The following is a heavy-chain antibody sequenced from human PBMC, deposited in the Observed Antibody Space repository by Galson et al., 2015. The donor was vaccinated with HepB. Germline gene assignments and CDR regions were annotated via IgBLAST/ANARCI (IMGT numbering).Heavy chain of an antibody. Sequence: SVKVSCKASGGTFSTYAISWVRQAPGQGLEWMGEIIPIFGTANYAQKFQGRVTITADESTSTAYMELSSLTSEDTAVFYCANHYYDSSGYFNWGQGTLVTVSS. CDR1: GGTFSTYA. J-gene: IGHJ4*02. D-gene: IGHD3-22*01. V-gene: IGHV1-69*13. CDR3: ANHYYDSSGYFN. CDR2: IIPIFGTA.